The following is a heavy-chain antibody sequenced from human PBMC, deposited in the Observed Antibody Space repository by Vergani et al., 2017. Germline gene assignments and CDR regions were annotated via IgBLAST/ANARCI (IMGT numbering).Heavy chain of an antibody. Sequence: VQLVESGGGLVKPGGSLRLSCAASGFTFSSYSMNWVRQAPGKGLEWIGEINHSGSTNYNPSLKSRVTISVDTSKNQFSLKLSSVTAADTAVYYCARGVRSVPAARKKDHYYYYMDVWGKGTMVTVSS. V-gene: IGHV4-34*01. CDR1: GFTFSSYS. J-gene: IGHJ6*03. CDR3: ARGVRSVPAARKKDHYYYYMDV. CDR2: INHSGST. D-gene: IGHD2-2*01.